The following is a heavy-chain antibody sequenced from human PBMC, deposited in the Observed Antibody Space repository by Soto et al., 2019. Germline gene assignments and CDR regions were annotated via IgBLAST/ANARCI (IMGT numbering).Heavy chain of an antibody. Sequence: SETLSLTCTVSGGSISSGDYYWSWIRQPPGKGLEWIGYIYYSGSTYYNPSLKSRVTISVDTSKNQFSLKLSSVTAADTAVYYCARLAAYYWWFDPWGQGTLVTVSS. CDR2: IYYSGST. CDR1: GGSISSGDYY. V-gene: IGHV4-30-4*01. J-gene: IGHJ5*02. D-gene: IGHD3-10*01. CDR3: ARLAAYYWWFDP.